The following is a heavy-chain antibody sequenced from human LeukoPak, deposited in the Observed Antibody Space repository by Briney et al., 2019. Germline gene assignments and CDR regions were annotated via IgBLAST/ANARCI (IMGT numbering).Heavy chain of an antibody. CDR2: INAGNGNT. Sequence: ASVKVSCKASGYTFTTYAMHWVRQAPGQRLEWMGWINAGNGNTKYSQKFQGRVTITRDTSASTASVDLSSLRSEDTAVYYCARDRANIVATIGGWFDPWGQGTLVTVSS. D-gene: IGHD5-12*01. CDR1: GYTFTTYA. V-gene: IGHV1-3*01. CDR3: ARDRANIVATIGGWFDP. J-gene: IGHJ5*02.